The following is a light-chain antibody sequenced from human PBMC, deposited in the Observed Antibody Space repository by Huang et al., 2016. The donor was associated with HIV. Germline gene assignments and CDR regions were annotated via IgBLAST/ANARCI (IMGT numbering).Light chain of an antibody. V-gene: IGKV3-15*01. CDR2: GGS. CDR3: QQYNNWPFT. CDR1: QSISSK. J-gene: IGKJ3*01. Sequence: ERVMTQSPVTLSVSPGERATFSCRASQSISSKLAWYQQKPGQAPRLLLYGGSTRATGIPARFSGSGSGTEFTLTISSLQSEDFAVYYCQQYNNWPFTFGPGTRVDIK.